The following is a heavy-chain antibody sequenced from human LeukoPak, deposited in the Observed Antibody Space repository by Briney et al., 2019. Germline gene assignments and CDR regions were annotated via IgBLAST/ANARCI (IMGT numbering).Heavy chain of an antibody. J-gene: IGHJ3*02. V-gene: IGHV4-59*01. CDR1: GGSISNYY. Sequence: SETLSLTCTVSGGSISNYYWSWIRQPPGKGLEWIGYISYTGSSNYNPSLNSRVRISGDTSKNQFSLRLSSVTAADTAVYYCARDGWKDSGGYLAFDIWGQGTLVTVSS. D-gene: IGHD3-22*01. CDR2: ISYTGSS. CDR3: ARDGWKDSGGYLAFDI.